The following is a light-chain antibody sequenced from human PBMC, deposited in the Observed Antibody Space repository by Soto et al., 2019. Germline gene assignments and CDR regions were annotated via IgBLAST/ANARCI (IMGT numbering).Light chain of an antibody. Sequence: SRSSLSETIRDRVTITCRASQSISYYLHWYQQKPGKAPKLLIYAASNLQSGVPSKFSASGSGTDFTLTLNSLQPEDFATYYSPLGSSPPWRFAQGSKVDIK. CDR2: AAS. CDR3: PLGSSPPWR. J-gene: IGKJ1*01. CDR1: QSISYY. V-gene: IGKV1-39*01.